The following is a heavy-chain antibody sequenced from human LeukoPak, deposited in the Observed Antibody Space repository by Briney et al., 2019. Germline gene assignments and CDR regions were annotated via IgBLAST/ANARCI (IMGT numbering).Heavy chain of an antibody. CDR1: GGSISSYY. CDR2: IYYSGST. V-gene: IGHV4-59*01. J-gene: IGHJ5*02. CDR3: AREADYGDSNYNWFDP. D-gene: IGHD4-17*01. Sequence: SETLSLTCTVSGGSISSYYWSWFRQPPGKGLEWIGYIYYSGSTNYNPSLKSRVTISVDTSKNQFSLKLSSVTAADTAVYYCAREADYGDSNYNWFDPWGQGTLVTVSS.